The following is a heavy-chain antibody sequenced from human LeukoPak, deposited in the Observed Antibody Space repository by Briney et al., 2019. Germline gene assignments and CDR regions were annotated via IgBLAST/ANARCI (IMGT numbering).Heavy chain of an antibody. CDR2: IYYSGST. J-gene: IGHJ4*02. V-gene: IGHV4-39*07. Sequence: PSETLSHTCTVSGGSISSSSYYWGWIRQPPGKGLEWIGSIYYSGSTYYNPSLKSRVTISVDTSKNQFSLKLSSVTAADTAVYYCARDYSSSWYYWGQGTLVTVSS. CDR1: GGSISSSSYY. CDR3: ARDYSSSWYY. D-gene: IGHD6-13*01.